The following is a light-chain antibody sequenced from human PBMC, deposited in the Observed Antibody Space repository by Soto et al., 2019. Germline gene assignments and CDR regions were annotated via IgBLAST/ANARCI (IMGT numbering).Light chain of an antibody. CDR1: QDINTY. J-gene: IGKJ2*03. Sequence: DIQLTQSPSFLSASVGDRVTVSCRASQDINTYLAWFQQKPGKVPQPLVYPASTLQDGVPSRFSGRGSGTEFTLTINNLQPEDFATYYCQHLRAYPFSFGQGTK. CDR2: PAS. CDR3: QHLRAYPFS. V-gene: IGKV1-9*01.